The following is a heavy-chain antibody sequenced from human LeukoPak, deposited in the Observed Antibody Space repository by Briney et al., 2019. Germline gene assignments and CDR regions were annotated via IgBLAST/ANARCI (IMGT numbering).Heavy chain of an antibody. V-gene: IGHV3-7*01. D-gene: IGHD3-3*01. CDR3: ARHNFGVVPTLFDY. Sequence: GGSLRLSCAASGFTFSSYWMCWVRQAPGKGLEGVANIKQDGSEKYYVDSVKGRFTISRDNAKNSLYLQMNSLRAEDTAVYYCARHNFGVVPTLFDYWGQGTLVTVSS. J-gene: IGHJ4*02. CDR1: GFTFSSYW. CDR2: IKQDGSEK.